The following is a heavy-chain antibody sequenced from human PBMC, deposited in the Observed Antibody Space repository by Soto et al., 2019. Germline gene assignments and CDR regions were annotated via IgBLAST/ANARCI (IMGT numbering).Heavy chain of an antibody. CDR3: AKGRGGSGSLTPRVDF. CDR2: ISGGGDTT. Sequence: EVQLLECGGGLVQPGGSLRLSCAASGFTFNNYAMTWVRQAPGKGLEWVSAISGGGDTTSYADSVKGRFTVSRDGSKNTLYLQMSSPRAEDTALYYCAKGRGGSGSLTPRVDFWGLRTLVTVSS. CDR1: GFTFNNYA. V-gene: IGHV3-23*01. J-gene: IGHJ4*02. D-gene: IGHD3-10*01.